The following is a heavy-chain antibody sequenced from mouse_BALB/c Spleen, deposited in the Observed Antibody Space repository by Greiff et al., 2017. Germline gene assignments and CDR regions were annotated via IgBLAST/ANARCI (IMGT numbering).Heavy chain of an antibody. J-gene: IGHJ2*01. V-gene: IGHV1-5*01. CDR3: TRSAYYGNYFFDY. D-gene: IGHD2-10*01. Sequence: EVQLQQSGTVLARPGASVKMSCKASGYTFTSYWMHWVKQRPGQGLEWIGAIYPGNSDTSYNQKFKGKAKLTAVTSTSTAYMELSSLTNEDSAVYYCTRSAYYGNYFFDYWGQGTTLTVSS. CDR2: IYPGNSDT. CDR1: GYTFTSYW.